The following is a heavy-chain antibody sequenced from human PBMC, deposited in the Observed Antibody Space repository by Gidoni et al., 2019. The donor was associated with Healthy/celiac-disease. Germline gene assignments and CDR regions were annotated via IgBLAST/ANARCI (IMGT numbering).Heavy chain of an antibody. CDR2: IIPICGTA. D-gene: IGHD3-3*01. Sequence: VQLVQSGAEVKKPGSSVKVSCKASGGTSSSYDISWVRQAPGQGLEWMGGIIPICGTANYAQKFQGRVTITADESTSTAYMELSSLRSEDTAVYYCARKVGVTIFGVVTYGMDVWGQGTTVTVSS. V-gene: IGHV1-69*01. J-gene: IGHJ6*02. CDR1: GGTSSSYD. CDR3: ARKVGVTIFGVVTYGMDV.